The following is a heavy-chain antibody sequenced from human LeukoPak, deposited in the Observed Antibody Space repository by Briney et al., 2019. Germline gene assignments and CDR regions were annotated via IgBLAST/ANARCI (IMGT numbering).Heavy chain of an antibody. CDR1: GFTFDDYA. J-gene: IGHJ4*02. CDR3: AKVGYSSSWYVEALDY. V-gene: IGHV3-9*01. D-gene: IGHD6-13*01. Sequence: GGSLRLSCAAYGFTFDDYAMHWVRQVPGKGLEWVSGISWNSGSIGYADSVKGRFTISRDNAKNSLYLQMNSLRAEDTALYYCAKVGYSSSWYVEALDYWXXGTLVTVSS. CDR2: ISWNSGSI.